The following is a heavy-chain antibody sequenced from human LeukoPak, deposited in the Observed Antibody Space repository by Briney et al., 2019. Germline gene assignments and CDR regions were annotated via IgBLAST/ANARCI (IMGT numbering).Heavy chain of an antibody. J-gene: IGHJ6*04. D-gene: IGHD2-2*01. CDR2: IIPIFGTA. V-gene: IGHV1-69*01. CDR3: ASGCSSTSCYAPYYYYGMDV. Sequence: GSLVKVSCKASGGTFSSYAISWVRQAPGQGLEWMGGIIPIFGTANYAQKFQGRVTITADESTSTAYMELSSLRSEDTAVYYCASGCSSTSCYAPYYYYGMDVWGKGTTVTVSS. CDR1: GGTFSSYA.